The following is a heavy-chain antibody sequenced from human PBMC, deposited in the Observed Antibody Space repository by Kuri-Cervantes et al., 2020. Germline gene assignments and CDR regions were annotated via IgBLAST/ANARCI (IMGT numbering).Heavy chain of an antibody. J-gene: IGHJ4*02. Sequence: GESLKISCAASGFTVSSNYMSWVRQAPGKGLEWVSVIYSGGSTYYADSVKGRFTISRDNSKNTLYLQMNSLRSEDTAVYYCAREFPLHSSGYSRWGQGTLVTVSS. V-gene: IGHV3-53*05. CDR3: AREFPLHSSGYSR. D-gene: IGHD3-22*01. CDR2: IYSGGST. CDR1: GFTVSSNY.